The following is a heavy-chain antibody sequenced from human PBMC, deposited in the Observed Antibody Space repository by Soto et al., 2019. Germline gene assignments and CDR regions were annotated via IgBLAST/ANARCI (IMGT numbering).Heavy chain of an antibody. V-gene: IGHV4-31*03. CDR3: ARDGDGYRAFAF. CDR1: GGSISSGGYS. Sequence: QVQLQESGPGLVKPSQTLSLTCSLSGGSISSGGYSWSWIRQHPGKGLEWIGYIFYSGRTFYNPSLKSRVTMSIDESKNQFSLNLNSVTAADTAVYYCARDGDGYRAFAFWGQGTLVTVSS. D-gene: IGHD5-12*01. J-gene: IGHJ4*02. CDR2: IFYSGRT.